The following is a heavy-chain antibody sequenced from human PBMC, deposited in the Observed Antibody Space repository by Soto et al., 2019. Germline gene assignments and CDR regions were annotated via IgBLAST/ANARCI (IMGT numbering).Heavy chain of an antibody. V-gene: IGHV4-34*01. CDR3: ARGRGSMIRGIMNWFDP. J-gene: IGHJ5*02. CDR2: INHSGSA. D-gene: IGHD3-10*01. CDR1: GGSFSGYY. Sequence: SETLSLTCAMYGGSFSGYYWNWIRQPPGKGLEWIGEINHSGSAKYSPSLKSRVTMSVDTSKNRISLKLSSLTAADTAVYYCARGRGSMIRGIMNWFDPWGQGTLVTVS.